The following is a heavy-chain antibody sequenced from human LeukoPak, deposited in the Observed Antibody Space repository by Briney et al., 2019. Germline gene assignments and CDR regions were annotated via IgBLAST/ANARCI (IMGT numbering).Heavy chain of an antibody. CDR2: IYNSGNT. V-gene: IGHV4-31*03. J-gene: IGHJ4*02. Sequence: SETLSLTCTVSDDAISSGGYYWSWIRQHPGKGLEWIGYIYNSGNTYYNPSLKSRVAISVDTSKNQFSLNPNSVTAADTAVYYCARVAPYGDYTAIRYYFDYWGQGTLVTVSS. D-gene: IGHD4-17*01. CDR1: DDAISSGGYY. CDR3: ARVAPYGDYTAIRYYFDY.